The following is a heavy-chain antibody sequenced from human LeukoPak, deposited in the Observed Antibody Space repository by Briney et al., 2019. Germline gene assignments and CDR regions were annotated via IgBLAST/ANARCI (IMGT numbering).Heavy chain of an antibody. CDR2: INWNGGST. CDR3: ARAGLRLGELSLVDY. D-gene: IGHD3-16*02. Sequence: GGSLRLSCAASGSTFDDYGMSWVRQAPGKGLEWVSGINWNGGSTGYADSVKGRFTISRDNAKNSLYLQMNSLRAEDTALYYCARAGLRLGELSLVDYWGQGTLVTVSS. CDR1: GSTFDDYG. J-gene: IGHJ4*02. V-gene: IGHV3-20*04.